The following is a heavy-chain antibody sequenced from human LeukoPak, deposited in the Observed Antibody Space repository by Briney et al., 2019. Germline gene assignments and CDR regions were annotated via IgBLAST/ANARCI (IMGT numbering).Heavy chain of an antibody. J-gene: IGHJ6*02. D-gene: IGHD3-3*01. CDR1: GFTFSSYA. V-gene: IGHV3-23*01. CDR2: ISGSGGST. Sequence: GGSLRLSCAASGFTFSSYAMSWVRQAPGKGLEWVSAISGSGGSTYYADSVKGRFTISRDNSKNTLYLQMNSLGAEDTAVYYCAKVAIFGVVPAGYYYYYGMDVWGQGTTVTVSS. CDR3: AKVAIFGVVPAGYYYYYGMDV.